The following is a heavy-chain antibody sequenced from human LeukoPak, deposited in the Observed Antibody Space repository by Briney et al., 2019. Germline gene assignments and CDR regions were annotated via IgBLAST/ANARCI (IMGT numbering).Heavy chain of an antibody. CDR2: IYHSGST. CDR1: GGSISSGGYS. V-gene: IGHV4-30-2*01. J-gene: IGHJ6*02. Sequence: SETLSLTCAVSGGSISSGGYSWSWIRQPPGKGLEWIGYIYHSGSTYYNPSLKSRVTISVDRSKNQSSLKLSSMTAADTAVYYCAREGTVMRYGIDVWGQGTTVTVSS. D-gene: IGHD2-21*01. CDR3: AREGTVMRYGIDV.